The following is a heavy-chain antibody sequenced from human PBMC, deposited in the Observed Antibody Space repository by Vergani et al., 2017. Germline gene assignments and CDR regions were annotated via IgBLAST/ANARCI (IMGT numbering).Heavy chain of an antibody. J-gene: IGHJ4*02. V-gene: IGHV3-30*02. CDR1: GFTLSNYD. CDR2: IQFDGSNQ. Sequence: QVQLVESGGGVVQRGGSLRLSCATSGFTLSNYDMQWIRQGPGKGLDFVAFIQFDGSNQYYADSVKGRFTLSRDFSKNTLYLQMNSLRTDDSATYYCAKHFRGWGIDYWGQGTHVIVSS. D-gene: IGHD3-16*01. CDR3: AKHFRGWGIDY.